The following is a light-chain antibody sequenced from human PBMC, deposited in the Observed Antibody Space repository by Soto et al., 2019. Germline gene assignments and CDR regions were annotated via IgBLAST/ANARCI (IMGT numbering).Light chain of an antibody. Sequence: QSVLTQPPSASGTPGQRVTVSCSGSSSTIGSNNVAWSKKLAGSAPKLLIYENDQRPSGVPDLFSGSKSGTSASLAISGLWPEDEATYYCSTWDDSLSSVLFGGGTKLTVL. CDR3: STWDDSLSSVL. CDR2: END. J-gene: IGLJ2*01. CDR1: SSTIGSNN. V-gene: IGLV1-47*03.